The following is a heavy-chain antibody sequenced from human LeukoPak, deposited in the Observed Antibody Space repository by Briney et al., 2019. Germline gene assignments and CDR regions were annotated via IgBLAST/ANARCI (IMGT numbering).Heavy chain of an antibody. V-gene: IGHV4-39*07. D-gene: IGHD6-13*01. CDR3: ARGEAAAISLDY. J-gene: IGHJ4*02. CDR2: IYYSGST. Sequence: SETLSLTCTVSGGSVSSSSYSWDWIRQSPGKGLEWIGSIYYSGSTYYNPSLKSRVTISVDTSKNQFSLKLSSVTAADTAVYYCARGEAAAISLDYWGQGTLVTVSS. CDR1: GGSVSSSSYS.